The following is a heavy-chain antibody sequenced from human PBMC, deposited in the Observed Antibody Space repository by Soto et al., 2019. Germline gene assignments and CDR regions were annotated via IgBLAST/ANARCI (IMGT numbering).Heavy chain of an antibody. CDR1: GFTFSSYS. V-gene: IGHV3-21*01. CDR2: ISSSSSYI. Sequence: GGSLRLSCAASGFTFSSYSMNWVRQAPGKGLEWVSSISSSSSYIYYADSVKGRFTISRDNAKNSRYLQMNSLRAEDTAVYYCAQVVYSSSWRDGYMDVWGKGTTVTVSS. J-gene: IGHJ6*03. CDR3: AQVVYSSSWRDGYMDV. D-gene: IGHD6-13*01.